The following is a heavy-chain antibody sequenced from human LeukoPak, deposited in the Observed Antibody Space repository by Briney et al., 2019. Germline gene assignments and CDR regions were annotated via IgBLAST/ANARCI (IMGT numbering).Heavy chain of an antibody. CDR1: SGSMRSSNW. Sequence: SETLSLTCTVSSGSMRSSNWWTWVRQPPGKGLEWIGEIYHSGGTIYNPSLTSRVTISVDKSKNHFSLKLTSMTAADTAVYYCAKSNGYGLIDIWGQGTMVTVSS. J-gene: IGHJ3*02. D-gene: IGHD3-22*01. CDR3: AKSNGYGLIDI. CDR2: IYHSGGT. V-gene: IGHV4-4*02.